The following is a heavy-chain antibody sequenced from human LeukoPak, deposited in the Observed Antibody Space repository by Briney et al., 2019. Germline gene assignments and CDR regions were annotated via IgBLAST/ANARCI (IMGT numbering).Heavy chain of an antibody. CDR1: GGSFSGYF. V-gene: IGHV4-34*01. CDR2: INHSGST. CDR3: AGYYSSIHGMDV. J-gene: IGHJ6*02. D-gene: IGHD3-3*01. Sequence: PSETLSLTCAVNGGSFSGYFWSWIRQPPGKGLEWIGEINHSGSTYYNASLKSRITVSVDTSKRQFSLRMNSVTAADTAVYFCAGYYSSIHGMDVWGQGTSVTVSS.